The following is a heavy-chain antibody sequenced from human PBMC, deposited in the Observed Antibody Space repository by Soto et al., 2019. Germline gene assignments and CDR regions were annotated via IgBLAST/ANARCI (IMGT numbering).Heavy chain of an antibody. CDR1: GFTLSDNY. CDR2: TRNKANRYTT. Sequence: EVQLVESGGGLVQPGGSLRLSCAGSGFTLSDNYMDWVRQAPGKGLEWVGRTRNKANRYTTQYAASVKGRFTVSRDESMNSLHLQMNSLKTEDTAVYYWVRTSHYGSGTWNFDFWGQGTVVPVSS. V-gene: IGHV3-72*01. CDR3: VRTSHYGSGTWNFDF. J-gene: IGHJ4*02. D-gene: IGHD3-10*01.